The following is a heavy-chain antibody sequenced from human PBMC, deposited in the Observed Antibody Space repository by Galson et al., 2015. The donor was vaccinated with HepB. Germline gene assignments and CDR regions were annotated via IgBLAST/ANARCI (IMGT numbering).Heavy chain of an antibody. Sequence: SLRLSCAATEFTLSDYWIHWVRQGPGKGLVWVSRIGNYGSDLIYADSVKGRFTISRDYSKNTVYLQMNSLRAEDTAVYYCVRSSGRPDYWGPGTLVTVSP. D-gene: IGHD6-19*01. CDR1: EFTLSDYW. J-gene: IGHJ4*02. V-gene: IGHV3-74*01. CDR2: IGNYGSDL. CDR3: VRSSGRPDY.